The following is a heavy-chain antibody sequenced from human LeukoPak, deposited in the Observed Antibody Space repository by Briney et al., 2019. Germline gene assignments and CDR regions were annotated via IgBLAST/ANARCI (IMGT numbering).Heavy chain of an antibody. CDR1: GFTFSSYS. J-gene: IGHJ5*02. D-gene: IGHD2-2*01. CDR2: ISSSSSDI. CDR3: ARVFCRITACYGSP. Sequence: GGSLRLSCAASGFTFSSYSMKWVRQVPGKGLEWVSSISSSSSDIYYADSVKGRFTISRDNAKNSLYLQMNSLRVEDTAIYYCARVFCRITACYGSPWGQGILVTVS. V-gene: IGHV3-21*01.